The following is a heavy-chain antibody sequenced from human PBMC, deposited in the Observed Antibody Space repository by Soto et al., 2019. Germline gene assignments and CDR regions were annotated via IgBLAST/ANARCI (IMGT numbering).Heavy chain of an antibody. V-gene: IGHV1-18*04. CDR2: VSGSNGNT. CDR1: GYTFINHG. Sequence: QVQLVQSEAEVKKPGASVKVSCEASGYTFINHGISWVRQAPGQGLEWMGWVSGSNGNTKYEQKFQDRVTMTTGTSTSTDPMELRNLRSDDTAVYFCARDFYPLAYYFDPWGQGTLVTVSS. J-gene: IGHJ4*02. CDR3: ARDFYPLAYYFDP.